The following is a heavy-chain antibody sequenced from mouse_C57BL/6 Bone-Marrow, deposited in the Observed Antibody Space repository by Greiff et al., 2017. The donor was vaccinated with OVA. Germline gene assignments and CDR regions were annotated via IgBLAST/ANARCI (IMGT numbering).Heavy chain of an antibody. J-gene: IGHJ4*01. CDR2: ILPGSGST. Sequence: QVQLQQSGAELMKPGASVKLSCKATGYTFTGYWIEWVKQRPGHGLEWIGEILPGSGSTNYNEKFKGKATFTADTSSNTAYMQLSRLTTEDSAIYYCAIYDYDLSMDYWGQGTSVTVSS. CDR3: AIYDYDLSMDY. CDR1: GYTFTGYW. V-gene: IGHV1-9*01. D-gene: IGHD2-4*01.